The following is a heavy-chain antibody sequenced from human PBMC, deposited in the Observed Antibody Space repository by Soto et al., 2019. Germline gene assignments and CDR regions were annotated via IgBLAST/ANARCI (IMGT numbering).Heavy chain of an antibody. CDR3: AKDLRDWGFFDY. V-gene: IGHV3-23*01. D-gene: IGHD3-16*01. CDR1: GFSFHTYA. Sequence: VQLLEAGGGLVQPGGSLRLSCAASGFSFHTYAMGWVRQAPGKGLGWVSSLRGSGGSTNYAHSVKGLFTISKDNTKDTLYLQMNNLRAEDTAMYYFAKDLRDWGFFDYWGLGTLVTVTS. J-gene: IGHJ4*02. CDR2: LRGSGGST.